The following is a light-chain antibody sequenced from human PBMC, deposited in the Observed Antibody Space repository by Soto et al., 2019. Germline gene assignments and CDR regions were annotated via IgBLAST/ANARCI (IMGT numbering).Light chain of an antibody. CDR3: SSYAASNNLYV. CDR2: EVS. V-gene: IGLV2-8*01. Sequence: QSVLTQPPSASGSPGQSVTISCTGTSSDVGGYNYVSWYQQHPGKAPKLIIYEVSERPSGVPARFSGSKSGNTASLTVSGLQAEDEAAYYCSSYAASNNLYVFGTGTKVTVL. J-gene: IGLJ1*01. CDR1: SSDVGGYNY.